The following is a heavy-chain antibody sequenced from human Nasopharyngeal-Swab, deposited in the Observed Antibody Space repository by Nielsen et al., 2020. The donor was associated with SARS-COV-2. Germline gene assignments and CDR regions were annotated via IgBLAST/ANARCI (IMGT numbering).Heavy chain of an antibody. CDR2: IRSKAYGGTT. CDR3: TSGIVGAN. Sequence: GESLKISCTASGFTFGDYAMSWVRQAPGKGLEWVGFIRSKAYGGTTEYAASVKGRFTISRDDSKSIAYLQMNSLKTEDTAVHYCTSGIVGANWGQGTLVTVSS. V-gene: IGHV3-49*04. J-gene: IGHJ4*02. CDR1: GFTFGDYA. D-gene: IGHD1-26*01.